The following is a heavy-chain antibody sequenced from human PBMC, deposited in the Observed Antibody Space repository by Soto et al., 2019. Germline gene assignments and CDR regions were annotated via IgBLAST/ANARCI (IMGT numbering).Heavy chain of an antibody. CDR3: RGDLSVAAFLLNRSSDL. J-gene: IGHJ2*01. D-gene: IGHD2-21*02. V-gene: IGHV3-66*01. Sequence: WVLQKPGKGLEWVSVIYSGGSTFYADSVRGRFTISRDNSKNTVNLQMNSLSSVFKAEDGLRGDLSVAAFLLNRSSDL. CDR2: IYSGGST.